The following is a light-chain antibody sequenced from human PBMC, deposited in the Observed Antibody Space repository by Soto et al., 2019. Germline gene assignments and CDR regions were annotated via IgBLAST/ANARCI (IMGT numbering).Light chain of an antibody. V-gene: IGLV2-14*01. J-gene: IGLJ2*01. CDR2: DVS. CDR1: SSDVGGYNY. Sequence: QSVLTQPASVSGSPGQSITISCTGTSSDVGGYNYVSWYQQHPGKAPKFMIYDVSNRPSGVSNRFSGSKSGNMASLTISGLQAEDEADYYCSSYTSSSSHVAFGGGTKLTVL. CDR3: SSYTSSSSHVA.